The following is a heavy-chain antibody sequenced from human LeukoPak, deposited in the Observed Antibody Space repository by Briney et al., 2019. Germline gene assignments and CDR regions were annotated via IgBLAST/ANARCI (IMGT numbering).Heavy chain of an antibody. D-gene: IGHD3-3*01. CDR1: GFTVSSNY. V-gene: IGHV3-53*01. CDR3: ARVNTIFGVVMGLDY. J-gene: IGHJ4*02. Sequence: GGSLRLSCAASGFTVSSNYMSWVRQAPGKGLEWVSVIYSGGSTYHADSVKGRFTISRDKSKNTLYLQMNSLRAEDTAVYYCARVNTIFGVVMGLDYWGQGTLVTVSS. CDR2: IYSGGST.